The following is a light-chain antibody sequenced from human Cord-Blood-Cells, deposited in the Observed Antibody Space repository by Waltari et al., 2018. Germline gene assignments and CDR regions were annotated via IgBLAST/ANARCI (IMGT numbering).Light chain of an antibody. CDR3: SSYTSSSTRV. CDR1: SSDVGAYNY. J-gene: IGLJ3*02. Sequence: QSALTQPXSVSGSPGQSITISCTATSSDVGAYNYVPWYQQHPGKAPKLMIYAVSNRPSGVSNRFSGSKSGNTASLTISGLQAEDEADYYCSSYTSSSTRVFGGGTKLTVL. CDR2: AVS. V-gene: IGLV2-14*01.